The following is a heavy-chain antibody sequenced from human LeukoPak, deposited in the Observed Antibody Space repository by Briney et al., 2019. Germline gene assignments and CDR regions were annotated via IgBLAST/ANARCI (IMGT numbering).Heavy chain of an antibody. J-gene: IGHJ5*02. CDR3: GKEGGA. V-gene: IGHV3-23*01. CDR2: IGGRGGST. Sequence: GGSLRLSCAASGFTFSSYTMTWVRQAPGKGREWVSAIGGRGGSTYYADSLGGRFTISRDNSKDMLYLQMNSLKVEDTATYYCGKEGGAWGQGTKVTVSS. CDR1: GFTFSSYT. D-gene: IGHD3-16*01.